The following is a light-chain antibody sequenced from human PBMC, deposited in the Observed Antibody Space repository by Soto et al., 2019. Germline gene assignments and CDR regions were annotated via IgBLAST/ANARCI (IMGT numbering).Light chain of an antibody. CDR2: GAS. Sequence: DIQMTQSPSSLSASVGERVTITCRASLGIRNYLAWYQQKPGKVPQLLIYGASTLQSGVPSRFSGSVSGTDFSITISSLQPEDVATYYCQKYNSAPWTFGQGTKVDIK. J-gene: IGKJ1*01. CDR1: LGIRNY. CDR3: QKYNSAPWT. V-gene: IGKV1-27*01.